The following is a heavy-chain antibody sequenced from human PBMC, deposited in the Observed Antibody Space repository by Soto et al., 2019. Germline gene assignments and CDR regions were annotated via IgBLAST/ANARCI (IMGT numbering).Heavy chain of an antibody. Sequence: GGSLRLSCATSEFTFSSYAMSWVRQAPGKGLEWVSAISGSGGSTYYADSVKGRFTISRDTSKNTLYLQMSSLRVEDTALYYCAKSYSSNWYDYFDNWGQGALVTVSS. J-gene: IGHJ4*02. CDR3: AKSYSSNWYDYFDN. CDR2: ISGSGGST. V-gene: IGHV3-23*01. D-gene: IGHD6-13*01. CDR1: EFTFSSYA.